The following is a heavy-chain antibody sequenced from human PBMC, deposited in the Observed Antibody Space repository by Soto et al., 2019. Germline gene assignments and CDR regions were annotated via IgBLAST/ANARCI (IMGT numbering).Heavy chain of an antibody. CDR3: ARDLRARVMPQPYYYYGMDV. J-gene: IGHJ6*02. Sequence: GGSLRLSCAASGFTFSSYDMHWVRQATGKGLEWVSAIGTAGDTYYPGSVKGRFTISRENAKNSLYLQMNSLRAEDTAVYYCARDLRARVMPQPYYYYGMDVWGQGTTVTVSS. D-gene: IGHD2-2*01. CDR1: GFTFSSYD. V-gene: IGHV3-13*01. CDR2: IGTAGDT.